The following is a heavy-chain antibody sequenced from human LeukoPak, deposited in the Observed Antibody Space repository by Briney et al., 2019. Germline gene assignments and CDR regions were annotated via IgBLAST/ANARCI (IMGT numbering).Heavy chain of an antibody. D-gene: IGHD6-13*01. V-gene: IGHV1-2*02. J-gene: IGHJ4*02. CDR2: INPNSGGT. CDR3: AREGGIAAAGAAFDY. Sequence: ASVKVSCKASGYTFTGYYMHWVRQAPGQGLEWMGWINPNSGGTNYAQKFQGRVTMTRDTSISTAYMELSRLRSEDTAVYYCAREGGIAAAGAAFDYWGQGTLVTVSS. CDR1: GYTFTGYY.